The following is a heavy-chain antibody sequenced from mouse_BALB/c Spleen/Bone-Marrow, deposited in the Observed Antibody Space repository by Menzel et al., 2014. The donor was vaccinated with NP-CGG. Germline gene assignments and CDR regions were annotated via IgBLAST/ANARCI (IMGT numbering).Heavy chain of an antibody. CDR2: IYPGSGNT. CDR3: VRNWDPY. Sequence: VQLQQSGPELVKPGASVKISCKVSGYTFTDYYINWVKQKPGQGLEWIGWIYPGSGNTKYDEKFKGKATLTVDTSSSTAYMQLSSLASEDPAVYFCVRNWDPYWGQGTPLTVSS. J-gene: IGHJ2*01. CDR1: GYTFTDYY. V-gene: IGHV1-84*02. D-gene: IGHD4-1*01.